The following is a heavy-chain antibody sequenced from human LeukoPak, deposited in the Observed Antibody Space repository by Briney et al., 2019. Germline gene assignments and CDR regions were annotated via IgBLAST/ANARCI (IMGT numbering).Heavy chain of an antibody. Sequence: ASVKVSCKASGYTFTSYYMHWVRQAPGQGLEWMGIINPSGGSTSYAQKFQGRVTMTRDTSTSTVYMELSSLRSEDTAVYYCAGVVGYYYDSSVRYWFDPWGQGTLVTVSS. CDR3: AGVVGYYYDSSVRYWFDP. V-gene: IGHV1-46*01. CDR1: GYTFTSYY. CDR2: INPSGGST. D-gene: IGHD3-22*01. J-gene: IGHJ5*02.